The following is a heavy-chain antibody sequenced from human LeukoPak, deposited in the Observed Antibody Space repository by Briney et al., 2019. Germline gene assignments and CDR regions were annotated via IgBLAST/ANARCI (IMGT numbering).Heavy chain of an antibody. D-gene: IGHD6-19*01. CDR3: VVYGGSGWHRYCYYMDV. Sequence: GGSLRLSCAASGFTFSSYSMNWVRQAPGKGLEWVSSISSSSSYIYYADSVKGRFTISRDNAKNSLYLQMNSLRAEGTAVYYCVVYGGSGWHRYCYYMDVWGKGTTVTISS. CDR1: GFTFSSYS. J-gene: IGHJ6*03. V-gene: IGHV3-21*01. CDR2: ISSSSSYI.